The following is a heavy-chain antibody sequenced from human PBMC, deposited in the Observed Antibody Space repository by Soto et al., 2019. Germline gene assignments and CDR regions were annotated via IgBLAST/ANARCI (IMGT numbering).Heavy chain of an antibody. CDR1: GFTFSNAW. J-gene: IGHJ6*02. Sequence: EVQLVESGGGLVKPGGSLRLSCAASGFTFSNAWMSWVRQAPGKGLEWVGRIKSKTDGGTTDYAAPVKGRFTISRDDSKNTLYLQINSLKTEDTAVYYCTTGPTSRGKYGMDVWGQGTTVTVSS. CDR3: TTGPTSRGKYGMDV. V-gene: IGHV3-15*01. CDR2: IKSKTDGGTT.